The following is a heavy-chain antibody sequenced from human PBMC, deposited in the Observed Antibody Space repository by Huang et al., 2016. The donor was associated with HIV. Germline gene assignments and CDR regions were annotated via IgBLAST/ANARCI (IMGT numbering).Heavy chain of an antibody. V-gene: IGHV3-21*01. Sequence: EVQLVESGGGLVKPGGSLRLSCAASGFTFSNYNMNWVRQAPWKVLEWVSAITYNSRSLYYTDSVKGRFTISRDNAKNFLYLQMSSLRAEDTAVYYCARNYDILTGYDLWGQGTLVTVSS. CDR3: ARNYDILTGYDL. CDR1: GFTFSNYN. J-gene: IGHJ4*02. D-gene: IGHD3-9*01. CDR2: ITYNSRSL.